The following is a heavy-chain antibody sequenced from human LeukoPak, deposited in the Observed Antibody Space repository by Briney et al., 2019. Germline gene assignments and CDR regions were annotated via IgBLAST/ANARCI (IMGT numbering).Heavy chain of an antibody. CDR2: ISYDGSNK. V-gene: IGHV3-30*18. CDR1: GFTFSSYG. J-gene: IGHJ4*02. CDR3: AKGNDYGEYGQQIGRY. D-gene: IGHD4-17*01. Sequence: GGSLRLSCTASGFTFSSYGMRWVRQAPGKGLEWVAVISYDGSNKYYAHSVKGRFTISRDNSKNTPYLQLNSLRAEDTPVYYWAKGNDYGEYGQQIGRYWGEGTLVTVSS.